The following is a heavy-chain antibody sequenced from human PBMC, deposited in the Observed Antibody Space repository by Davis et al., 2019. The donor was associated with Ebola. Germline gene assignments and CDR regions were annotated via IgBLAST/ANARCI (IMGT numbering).Heavy chain of an antibody. Sequence: ASVKVSCKASGYRFTSDYMHWVRQAPGQGLERMGIINPITGGTSYAQNFQVRVNMTRDTSTSTVYMELSSLRSEDTAVYYCAREGGRYYDSSGYVFDIWGQGTMVKVSS. V-gene: IGHV1-46*01. CDR2: INPITGGT. CDR1: GYRFTSDY. J-gene: IGHJ3*02. D-gene: IGHD3-22*01. CDR3: AREGGRYYDSSGYVFDI.